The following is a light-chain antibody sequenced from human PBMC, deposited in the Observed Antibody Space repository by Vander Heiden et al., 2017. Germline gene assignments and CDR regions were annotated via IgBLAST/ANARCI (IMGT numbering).Light chain of an antibody. J-gene: IGLJ2*01. Sequence: SYELTQPSSVSVSPGQTARITCSGDVLAKNYARWFQQKPGQAPVLVIYKDRERSAGIPERFSGSSSGTTVTLTISGAQVEDEADYYCYSAADNNPVFGGGTKLTVL. V-gene: IGLV3-27*01. CDR2: KDR. CDR3: YSAADNNPV. CDR1: VLAKNY.